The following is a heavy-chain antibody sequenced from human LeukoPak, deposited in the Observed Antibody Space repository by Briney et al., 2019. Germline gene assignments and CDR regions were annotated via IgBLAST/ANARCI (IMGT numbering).Heavy chain of an antibody. CDR1: GVSISSSSYF. CDR2: IYYSGTT. Sequence: SETLSLTCTVSGVSISSSSYFWGWIRQSPGKGPEWIGNIYYSGTTYYSPSLKSRVSISVDTSKNQFSLKLSSVTAADTAVYYCARNYGDYYYGMDVWGQGTTVTVSS. V-gene: IGHV4-39*07. D-gene: IGHD4-17*01. CDR3: ARNYGDYYYGMDV. J-gene: IGHJ6*02.